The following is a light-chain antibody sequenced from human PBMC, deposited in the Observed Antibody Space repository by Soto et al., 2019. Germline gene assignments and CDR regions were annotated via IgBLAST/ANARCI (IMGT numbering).Light chain of an antibody. Sequence: EIVLTQSPGTLSLSPEERATLSCRASQSVSSSFLAWYQHKPGQAPRLLIYAASSRATGIPDRFSGSGSGTDFTLTISRLEPEDFAVYYCQQYGSSPYTFGQGTKLEIK. CDR2: AAS. V-gene: IGKV3-20*01. CDR1: QSVSSSF. J-gene: IGKJ2*01. CDR3: QQYGSSPYT.